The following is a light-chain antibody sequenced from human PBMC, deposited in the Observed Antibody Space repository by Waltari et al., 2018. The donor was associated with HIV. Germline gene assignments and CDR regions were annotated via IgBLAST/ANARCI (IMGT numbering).Light chain of an antibody. CDR3: CSYAGSYTYWV. J-gene: IGLJ3*02. V-gene: IGLV2-11*01. CDR2: DVS. CDR1: RSDVGGYNY. Sequence: QSALTQPRSVSGSPGQSVTISCTGTRSDVGGYNYVSWYQPHPGKAPKLMIYDVSKRPSGVPDRFSGSKSGNTASLTISGLQAEDEADYYCCSYAGSYTYWVFGGGTKLTVL.